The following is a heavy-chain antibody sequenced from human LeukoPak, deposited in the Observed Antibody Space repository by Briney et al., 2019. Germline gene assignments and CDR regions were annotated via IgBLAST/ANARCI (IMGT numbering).Heavy chain of an antibody. CDR2: IYYSGST. Sequence: PSEALSLTCTVSSGSISSSRYYWGWIRQPPGKGLEWIGTIYYSGSTYYNPSLKSRVTISVDTSKNQFSLKLSSVTAADTAVYYCASWDYCSSPSCYVHAFDIWGQGTVVTVSS. V-gene: IGHV4-39*01. J-gene: IGHJ3*02. CDR3: ASWDYCSSPSCYVHAFDI. CDR1: SGSISSSRYY. D-gene: IGHD2-2*01.